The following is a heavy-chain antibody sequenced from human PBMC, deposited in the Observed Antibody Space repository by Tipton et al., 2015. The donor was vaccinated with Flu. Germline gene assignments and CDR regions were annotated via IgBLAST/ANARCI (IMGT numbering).Heavy chain of an antibody. J-gene: IGHJ5*02. CDR3: AIRDDSNYVSEPKNWFDP. D-gene: IGHD4-11*01. CDR2: INHSGNT. Sequence: TLSLTCAVSGYSIRSGYYWGWIRQPPGRGLEWIGNINHSGNTYHNPSLKSRVTISVDTSKNQFSLKLSSVTAADTAVYYCAIRDDSNYVSEPKNWFDPWGQGAPVTVSS. V-gene: IGHV4-38-2*01. CDR1: GYSIRSGYY.